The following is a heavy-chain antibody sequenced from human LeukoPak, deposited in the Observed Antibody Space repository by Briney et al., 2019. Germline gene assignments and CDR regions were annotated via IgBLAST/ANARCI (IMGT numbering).Heavy chain of an antibody. CDR1: GFTFSSYW. J-gene: IGHJ4*02. V-gene: IGHV3-74*01. D-gene: IGHD4-11*01. CDR3: ARVSFTVTTASFDY. CDR2: VNTDGSST. Sequence: GGSLRLSCAASGFTFSSYWMHWVRQAPGKGLVWVSRVNTDGSSTSYADSVKGRFTISRDNAKNTLYLQMNSLRAEDTAVYYCARVSFTVTTASFDYWGQGTLVTVSS.